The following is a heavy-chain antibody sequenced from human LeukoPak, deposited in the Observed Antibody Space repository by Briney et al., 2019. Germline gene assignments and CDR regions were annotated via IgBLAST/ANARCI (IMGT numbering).Heavy chain of an antibody. CDR2: INHSGST. CDR1: GGSFSGYY. Sequence: SETLSLTCAVYGGSFSGYYWSWIRQPPGKGLEWIGEINHSGSTSYNPSLKSRVTISVDTSKNQFSLKLSSVTAADTAVYYCARGLPGGGSYTSRYFDYWGQGTLVTVSS. V-gene: IGHV4-34*01. D-gene: IGHD1-26*01. J-gene: IGHJ4*02. CDR3: ARGLPGGGSYTSRYFDY.